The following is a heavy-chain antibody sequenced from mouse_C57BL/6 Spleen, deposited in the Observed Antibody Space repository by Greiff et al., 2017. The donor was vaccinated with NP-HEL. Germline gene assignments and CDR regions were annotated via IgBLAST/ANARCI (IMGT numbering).Heavy chain of an antibody. V-gene: IGHV5-9-1*02. D-gene: IGHD1-1*02. CDR2: ISSGGDYI. CDR3: TRGYKGWYYFDY. CDR1: GFTFSSYA. J-gene: IGHJ2*01. Sequence: EVHLVESGEGLVKPGGSLKLSCAASGFTFSSYAMSWVRQTPEKRLEWVAYISSGGDYIYYADTVKGRFTISRDNARNTLYLQMSSLKSEDTAMYYCTRGYKGWYYFDYWGQGTTLTVSS.